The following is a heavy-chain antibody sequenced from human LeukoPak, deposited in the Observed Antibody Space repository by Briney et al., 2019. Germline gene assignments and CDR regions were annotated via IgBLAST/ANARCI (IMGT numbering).Heavy chain of an antibody. J-gene: IGHJ6*02. Sequence: PGGSLRLSCAASGFTFSSYAMHWVRQAPGKGLEWVAVISYDGSNKYYADSVKGRFTISRDNSKNTLYLQMNSLRAEDTAVYYCARNYGSGMGYYYYYGMDVWGQGTTVTVSS. V-gene: IGHV3-30-3*01. CDR3: ARNYGSGMGYYYYYGMDV. D-gene: IGHD3-10*01. CDR2: ISYDGSNK. CDR1: GFTFSSYA.